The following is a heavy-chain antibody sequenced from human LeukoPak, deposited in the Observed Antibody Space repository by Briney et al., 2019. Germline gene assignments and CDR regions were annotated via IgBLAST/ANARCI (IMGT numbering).Heavy chain of an antibody. CDR2: IIPILGIA. V-gene: IGHV1-69*02. D-gene: IGHD5-18*01. Sequence: SVKVSCKASGGTFSSYTISWVRQAPGQGLEWMGRIIPILGIANYAQKFQGRVTITTDESTSTAYMELSSLRSEDTAVYYCARRSRIQLWSSDAFDIWGQGTMVTVSS. CDR1: GGTFSSYT. CDR3: ARRSRIQLWSSDAFDI. J-gene: IGHJ3*02.